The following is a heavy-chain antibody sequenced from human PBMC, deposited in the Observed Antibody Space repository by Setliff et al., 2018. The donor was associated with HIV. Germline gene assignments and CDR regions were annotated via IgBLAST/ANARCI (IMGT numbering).Heavy chain of an antibody. V-gene: IGHV1-2*02. CDR2: INPKSGGT. D-gene: IGHD3-16*01. CDR3: ARDGGGPGDYYYYMDV. Sequence: ASVKVSCKASGYTFTDYYMHWVRQAPGLGLEWMGWINPKSGGTNSALKFQGRVTMTRDTSISTAYMELSRLRSDDTAVYYCARDGGGPGDYYYYMDVWAKGTTVTVSS. CDR1: GYTFTDYY. J-gene: IGHJ6*03.